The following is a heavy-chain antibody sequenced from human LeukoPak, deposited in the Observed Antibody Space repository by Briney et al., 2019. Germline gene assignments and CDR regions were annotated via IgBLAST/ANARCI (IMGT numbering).Heavy chain of an antibody. CDR1: GDSISSSHYY. Sequence: PSETLSLTCTVSGDSISSSHYYWGWLRQSPGKGLEWIGSIYSGGETHYNPSLNSRVTIFLDTSKNRFFLNLISVTATDTAVYYCVRDYSNFVQGDWGQGTLVTVS. J-gene: IGHJ4*02. CDR2: IYSGGET. V-gene: IGHV4-39*02. CDR3: VRDYSNFVQGD. D-gene: IGHD4-11*01.